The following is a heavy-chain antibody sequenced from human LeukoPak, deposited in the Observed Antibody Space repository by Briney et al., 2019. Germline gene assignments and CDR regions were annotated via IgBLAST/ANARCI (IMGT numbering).Heavy chain of an antibody. CDR2: ISYDGSNK. CDR1: GFTFSSYA. Sequence: AGRSLRLSCAASGFTFSSYAMHWVRQAPGKGLEWVAVISYDGSNKYHADSVKGRFTISRDNSKNTLYLQMNSLRAEDTAVYYCARGRIFHSSGWYYFDYWGQGTLVTVSS. CDR3: ARGRIFHSSGWYYFDY. J-gene: IGHJ4*02. V-gene: IGHV3-30*04. D-gene: IGHD6-19*01.